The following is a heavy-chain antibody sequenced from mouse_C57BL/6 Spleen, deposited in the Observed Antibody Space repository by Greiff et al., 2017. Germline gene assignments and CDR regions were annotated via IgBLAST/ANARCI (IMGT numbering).Heavy chain of an antibody. Sequence: EVHLVESGGGLVKPGGSLKLSCAASGFTFSSYTMSWVRQTPEKRLEWVATISGGGGNTYYPDSVKGRFTISRDNAKNTLYLQMSSLRSEDTALYYCARHSNYDLYYAMDYWGQGTSVTVSS. CDR3: ARHSNYDLYYAMDY. D-gene: IGHD2-5*01. CDR2: ISGGGGNT. CDR1: GFTFSSYT. J-gene: IGHJ4*01. V-gene: IGHV5-9*01.